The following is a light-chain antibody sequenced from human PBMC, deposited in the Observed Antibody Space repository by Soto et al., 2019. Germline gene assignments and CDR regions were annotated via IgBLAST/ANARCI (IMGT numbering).Light chain of an antibody. CDR3: QHYNNWLRGT. J-gene: IGKJ2*02. CDR1: QSFSST. V-gene: IGKV3-15*01. CDR2: GPS. Sequence: EMVVTQSPATLSVSPGESATLSCRASQSFSSTLAWYQQKPGQAPRLLIYGPSTRATGVPARFSGGGSGTEFTLTISSLDSEDFAVYYCQHYNNWLRGTFGQGTKLEIK.